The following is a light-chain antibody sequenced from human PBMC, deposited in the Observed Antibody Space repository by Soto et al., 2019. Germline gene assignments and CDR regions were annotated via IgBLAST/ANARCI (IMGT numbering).Light chain of an antibody. CDR2: DAS. J-gene: IGKJ1*01. CDR1: QGISNS. Sequence: DIQMTQSPSSLSASVGDRVTITCRASQGISNSLAWYQQEPGKVPKLLIYDASTLQSGDSSRFSGSGSGTDFTLTISSLQPEDVATYYCQKYDRAPEAFGQGTKVEIK. V-gene: IGKV1-27*01. CDR3: QKYDRAPEA.